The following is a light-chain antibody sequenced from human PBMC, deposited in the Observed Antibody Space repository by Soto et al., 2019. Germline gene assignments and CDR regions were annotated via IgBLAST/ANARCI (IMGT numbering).Light chain of an antibody. CDR1: SSDVGNYKY. CDR2: EVS. Sequence: QSVLTQPASVSGSPGQSNTISCTGTSSDVGNYKYVSWYQQHPGKAPKLMIYEVSSRPSGVSNRFSGSKSGNTASLTISGLQAEDETDYYCFSYTSSGTYVFGTGTKVTVL. V-gene: IGLV2-14*01. J-gene: IGLJ1*01. CDR3: FSYTSSGTYV.